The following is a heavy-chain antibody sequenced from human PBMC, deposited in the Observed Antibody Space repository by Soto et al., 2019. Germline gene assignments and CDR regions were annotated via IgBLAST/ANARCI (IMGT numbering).Heavy chain of an antibody. D-gene: IGHD3-10*01. Sequence: GASVKVSCKASGYTFTSYSMHWVRQAPGQRLEWMGWINAGNGNTKYSQKFQGRFTISRDNAKNSLYLQMNSLRAEDTAVYYCARAPGSQPTTWGQGTLVTVSS. CDR3: ARAPGSQPTT. CDR1: GYTFTSYS. V-gene: IGHV1-3*01. CDR2: INAGNGNT. J-gene: IGHJ5*02.